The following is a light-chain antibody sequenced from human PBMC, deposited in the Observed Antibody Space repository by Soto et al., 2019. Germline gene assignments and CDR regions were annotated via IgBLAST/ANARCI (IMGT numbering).Light chain of an antibody. CDR1: SSDVGGFNY. CDR3: CSYKGSYTYFG. CDR2: DVS. J-gene: IGLJ1*01. V-gene: IGLV2-11*01. Sequence: QSALTQPRSVSGSPGQSVTISCTGTSSDVGGFNYVSWYQQHPGKAPKVMIFDVSKRPSGVPYRFSGSKSGSTASLTISGLQEAEEADYYCCSYKGSYTYFGFGTGTKVTVL.